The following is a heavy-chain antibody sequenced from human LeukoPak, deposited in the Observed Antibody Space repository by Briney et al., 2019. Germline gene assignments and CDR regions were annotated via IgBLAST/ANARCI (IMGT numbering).Heavy chain of an antibody. Sequence: ASVKVSCKVSGYTLTELSMHWVRQAPGKGLEWMGGFDPEDGEKTYAQKFQGRVTMTEDTSTDTAYMELSSLRSEDTAVYDSATDPDTAMATWSLTWGQGTLVTVSS. CDR2: FDPEDGEK. J-gene: IGHJ5*02. CDR1: GYTLTELS. D-gene: IGHD5-18*01. CDR3: ATDPDTAMATWSLT. V-gene: IGHV1-24*01.